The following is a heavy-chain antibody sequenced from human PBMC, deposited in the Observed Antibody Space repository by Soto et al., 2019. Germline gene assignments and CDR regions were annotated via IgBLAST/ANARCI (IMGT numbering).Heavy chain of an antibody. J-gene: IGHJ6*02. Sequence: TSKTLSLTCTVSGGSISSSSYYWGWIRQPPGKGLEWIGSIYYSGSTYYNPSLKSRVTISVDTSKNQFSLKLSSVTAADTAVYYCARQLTGTRYYDILTVQGMDVWGQGTTVTVSS. D-gene: IGHD3-9*01. CDR1: GGSISSSSYY. CDR2: IYYSGST. V-gene: IGHV4-39*01. CDR3: ARQLTGTRYYDILTVQGMDV.